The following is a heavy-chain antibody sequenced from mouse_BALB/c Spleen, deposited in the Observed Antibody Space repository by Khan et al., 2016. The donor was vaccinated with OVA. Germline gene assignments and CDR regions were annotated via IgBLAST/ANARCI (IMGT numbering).Heavy chain of an antibody. CDR1: GYSFTSYY. J-gene: IGHJ3*01. Sequence: EVQLQESGPELMKPGASVKISCKASGYSFTSYYIHWIMQSHGKSLEWIGYIDPFSGGITYNQKFKGKATLTVDKSSSTAYTYFSNLTSEDSAVYYCTRHGYVAWFTYWGQGTLVTVSA. V-gene: IGHV1S135*01. CDR2: IDPFSGGI. D-gene: IGHD2-2*01. CDR3: TRHGYVAWFTY.